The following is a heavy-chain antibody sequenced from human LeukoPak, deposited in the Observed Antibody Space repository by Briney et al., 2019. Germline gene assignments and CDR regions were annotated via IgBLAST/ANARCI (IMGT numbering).Heavy chain of an antibody. CDR2: ISSSSSYI. Sequence: GGSLRLSCAASGFTFSSYSMNWVRQAPGEGLEWVSSISSSSSYIYYADSVKGRFTISRDNAKNSLYLQMNSLRAEDTAVYYCARDRGYSYGNNWFDPWGQGTLVTVSS. CDR3: ARDRGYSYGNNWFDP. J-gene: IGHJ5*02. D-gene: IGHD5-18*01. V-gene: IGHV3-21*01. CDR1: GFTFSSYS.